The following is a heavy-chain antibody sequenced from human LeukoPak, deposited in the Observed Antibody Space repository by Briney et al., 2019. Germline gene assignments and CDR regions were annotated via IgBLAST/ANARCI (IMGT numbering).Heavy chain of an antibody. J-gene: IGHJ6*04. CDR3: AKDMARYSSSLYMDV. CDR1: GFTFDDYA. V-gene: IGHV3-43D*04. D-gene: IGHD6-13*01. Sequence: GGSLRLSCAASGFTFDDYAMHWVRQAPGKGLEWVSLISWDGGSTYYADSVKGRFTISRDNSKNSLSLQMNSLRAEDTALYYCAKDMARYSSSLYMDVWGKGTTVTVSS. CDR2: ISWDGGST.